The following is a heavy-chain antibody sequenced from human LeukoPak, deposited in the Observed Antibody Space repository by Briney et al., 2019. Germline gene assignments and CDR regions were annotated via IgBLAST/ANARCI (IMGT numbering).Heavy chain of an antibody. J-gene: IGHJ4*02. V-gene: IGHV4-30-4*01. CDR2: IYYSGST. Sequence: PSETLSLTCTVSGGSISSGDYYWSWIRQPPGKGLEWIGYIYYSGSTYYNPTLKSRVTISVDTSKNQFSLKLSSVTAADTAVYYCARAARIAAAGIDYWGQGTLVTVSS. CDR1: GGSISSGDYY. D-gene: IGHD6-13*01. CDR3: ARAARIAAAGIDY.